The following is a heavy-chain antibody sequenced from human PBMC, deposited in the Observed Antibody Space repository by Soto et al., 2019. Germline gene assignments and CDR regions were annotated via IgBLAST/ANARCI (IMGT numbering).Heavy chain of an antibody. CDR2: VNPSGGST. CDR3: AREENCSDGICYSEYFQR. CDR1: GYIFTAYS. J-gene: IGHJ1*01. Sequence: QVQLVQSGAEVKKPGASVKVSCKASGYIFTAYSMHWVRQAPGQGLEWMGVVNPSGGSTNYAQKFHGSITMTRDTSTSTVYLDLSSLTSEDTAVYYCAREENCSDGICYSEYFQRWGQGTLVTVSS. D-gene: IGHD2-15*01. V-gene: IGHV1-46*01.